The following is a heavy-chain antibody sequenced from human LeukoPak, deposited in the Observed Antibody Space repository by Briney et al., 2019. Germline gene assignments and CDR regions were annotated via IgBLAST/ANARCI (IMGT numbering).Heavy chain of an antibody. CDR3: TRESIAVAGNFDY. CDR1: GFTFGDYA. CDR2: IRSKAYGGTT. V-gene: IGHV3-49*03. Sequence: GRSLRLSCTASGFTFGDYAMSWFRQAPRKGLEWVGFIRSKAYGGTTEYAASVKGRFTISRDDSKSIAYLQMNSLKTEDTAVYYCTRESIAVAGNFDYWGQGTLVTVSS. D-gene: IGHD6-19*01. J-gene: IGHJ4*02.